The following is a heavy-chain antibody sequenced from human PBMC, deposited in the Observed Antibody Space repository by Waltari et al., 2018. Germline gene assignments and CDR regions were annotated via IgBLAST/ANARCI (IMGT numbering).Heavy chain of an antibody. CDR1: GGTFSSYA. Sequence: QVQLVQSGAEVKKPGSSVKVSCKASGGTFSSYAISWVRQAPGQGLEWMGGIIPIFGTANYAQKFQGRVTITADESTSTAYMELSSLRSEDTAVYYCARGEGIVVVPAAIGSYYGMDVWGQGTTVTVSS. CDR2: IIPIFGTA. J-gene: IGHJ6*02. CDR3: ARGEGIVVVPAAIGSYYGMDV. V-gene: IGHV1-69*01. D-gene: IGHD2-2*02.